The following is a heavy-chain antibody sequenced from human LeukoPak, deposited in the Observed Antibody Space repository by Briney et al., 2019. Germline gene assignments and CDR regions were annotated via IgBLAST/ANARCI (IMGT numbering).Heavy chain of an antibody. Sequence: PGGSLRLSCAASGFTFSSYSMNWVRQAPGKGLEWVSSISSSSSHIYYADSVKGRFTISRDNAKNSLYLQMNSLRAEDTAVYYCARPPYSSSWYGDYWGQGTLVTVSS. CDR3: ARPPYSSSWYGDY. J-gene: IGHJ4*02. CDR1: GFTFSSYS. CDR2: ISSSSSHI. D-gene: IGHD6-13*01. V-gene: IGHV3-21*01.